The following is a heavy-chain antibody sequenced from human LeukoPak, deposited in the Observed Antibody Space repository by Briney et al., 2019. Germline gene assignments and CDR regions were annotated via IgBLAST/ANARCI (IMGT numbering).Heavy chain of an antibody. D-gene: IGHD3-10*01. CDR1: GGSISSYY. J-gene: IGHJ3*02. Sequence: PSETLSLTCTVSGGSISSYYWSWIRQPPGKGLEWIGYIYYSGSTNYNPSLKSRVTISVDKSKNQFSLKLSSVTAADTAVYYCARPQGRDYYGSGLAFDIWGQGTMVTVSS. V-gene: IGHV4-59*12. CDR3: ARPQGRDYYGSGLAFDI. CDR2: IYYSGST.